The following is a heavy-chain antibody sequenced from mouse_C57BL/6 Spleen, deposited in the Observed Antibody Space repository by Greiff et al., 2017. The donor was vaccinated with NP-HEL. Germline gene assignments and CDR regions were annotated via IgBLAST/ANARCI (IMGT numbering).Heavy chain of an antibody. CDR2: IYPSDSET. CDR1: GYTFTSYW. Sequence: QVQLQQPGAELVRPGSSVKLSCKASGYTFTSYWMDWVKQRPGQGLEWIGNIYPSDSETHYNQKFKDKATLTVDKSSSTAYMQLSSLTSEDSAVYYCARSQLTPLADWGQGTLVTVAA. CDR3: ARSQLTPLAD. D-gene: IGHD3-3*01. J-gene: IGHJ3*01. V-gene: IGHV1-61*01.